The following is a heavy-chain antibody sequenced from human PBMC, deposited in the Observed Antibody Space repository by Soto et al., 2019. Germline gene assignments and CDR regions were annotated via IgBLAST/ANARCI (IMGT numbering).Heavy chain of an antibody. Sequence: QVQLVQSGAEVKKPGSSVKVSCKASGGTFSSYAISWVRQAPGQGLECMGGIIPIFGTANYAQKFQGRVTITADKSTSTAYMELSSLRAEDTAVYYCARLGSSSYYYYYGMDVWGQGTTVTGSS. CDR1: GGTFSSYA. CDR2: IIPIFGTA. CDR3: ARLGSSSYYYYYGMDV. J-gene: IGHJ6*02. V-gene: IGHV1-69*06. D-gene: IGHD6-13*01.